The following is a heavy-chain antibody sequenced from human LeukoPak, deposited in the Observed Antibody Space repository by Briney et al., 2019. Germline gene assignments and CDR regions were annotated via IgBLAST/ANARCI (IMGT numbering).Heavy chain of an antibody. Sequence: HGESLKISCKGSGYSFTNYWIGWVRQMPGKALEWMGIIYSGDSDTRYSPSFQGQVTISVDKSISTAYLQWSSLKASDTAMYYCARPLPRGSGSHWGGFDYWGQGTLVTVSS. J-gene: IGHJ4*02. CDR2: IYSGDSDT. CDR1: GYSFTNYW. D-gene: IGHD3-10*01. CDR3: ARPLPRGSGSHWGGFDY. V-gene: IGHV5-51*01.